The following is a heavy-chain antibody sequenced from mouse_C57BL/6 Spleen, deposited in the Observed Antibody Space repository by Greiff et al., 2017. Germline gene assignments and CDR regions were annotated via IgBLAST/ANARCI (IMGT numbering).Heavy chain of an antibody. CDR1: GYTFTSYW. V-gene: IGHV1-64*01. Sequence: VQLQQPGAELVKPGASVKLSCKASGYTFTSYWMHWVKQRPGQGLEWIGMIHPNSGSTNYNEKFKSKATLTVDKSSSTAYMQLSSLTSEDSAVYYCARCRLDYGSSPCYFDYWGQGTTLTVSS. J-gene: IGHJ2*01. CDR3: ARCRLDYGSSPCYFDY. D-gene: IGHD1-1*01. CDR2: IHPNSGST.